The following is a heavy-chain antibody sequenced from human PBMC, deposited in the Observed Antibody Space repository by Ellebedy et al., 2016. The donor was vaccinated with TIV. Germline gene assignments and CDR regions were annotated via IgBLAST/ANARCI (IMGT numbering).Heavy chain of an antibody. Sequence: ASVKVSCXASGGIFRSNAMSWVRQAPGQGLEWMGGIIAIFGTTNYAQKFQGRVTITADESTSTVYMDLTSLRSEDTAVYYCARCVVVTAILHYYEYGMDVWGQGTTVTVSS. D-gene: IGHD2-21*02. V-gene: IGHV1-69*13. J-gene: IGHJ6*02. CDR1: GGIFRSNA. CDR2: IIAIFGTT. CDR3: ARCVVVTAILHYYEYGMDV.